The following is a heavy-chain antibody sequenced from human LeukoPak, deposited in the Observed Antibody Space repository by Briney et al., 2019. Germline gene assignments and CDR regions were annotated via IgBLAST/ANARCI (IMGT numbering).Heavy chain of an antibody. CDR2: ISSSSSYI. J-gene: IGHJ3*02. V-gene: IGHV3-21*01. CDR1: GFTFSSYS. CDR3: ARGHGDRDAFDI. Sequence: GGSLRLSCAASGFTFSSYSMKWVRQAPGKGLEWVSSISSSSSYIYYADSVKGRFTISRDNAKNSLYLQMNSLRAEDTAVYYCARGHGDRDAFDIWGQGTMVTVSS. D-gene: IGHD4-17*01.